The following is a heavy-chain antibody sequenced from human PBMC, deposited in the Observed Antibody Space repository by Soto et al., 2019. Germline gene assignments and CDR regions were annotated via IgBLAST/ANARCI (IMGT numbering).Heavy chain of an antibody. CDR1: GFTFSSFS. V-gene: IGHV3-23*01. J-gene: IGHJ5*02. CDR3: AKDRHSANNWFDP. Sequence: GGSLRLSCAASGFTFSSFSMSWVRLAPGKGLEWVSAISGGGDKTQYADSVKGRFTVSRDNSMNTFSLRMNNLRVEDTAIYYCAKDRHSANNWFDPWGQCTLVTVS. CDR2: ISGGGDKT.